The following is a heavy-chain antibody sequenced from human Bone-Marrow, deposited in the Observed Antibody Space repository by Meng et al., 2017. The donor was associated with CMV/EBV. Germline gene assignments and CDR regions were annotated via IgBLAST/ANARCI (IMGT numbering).Heavy chain of an antibody. V-gene: IGHV1-69*05. J-gene: IGHJ6*02. Sequence: SVKVSYKAAGGTFTSYTINWVRQAPGQGLEWMGGIIPIFDTGNYAQKFQGRVTITTDESTSTAYMELSSLRSEDTAVYYCARYQGNYYYYGMEVWGQGTTVTVSS. CDR1: GGTFTSYT. D-gene: IGHD6-13*01. CDR2: IIPIFDTG. CDR3: ARYQGNYYYYGMEV.